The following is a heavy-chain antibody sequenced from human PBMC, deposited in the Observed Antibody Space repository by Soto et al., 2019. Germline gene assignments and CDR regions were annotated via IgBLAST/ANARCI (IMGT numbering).Heavy chain of an antibody. D-gene: IGHD2-2*01. CDR1: GGTFSSYA. Sequence: QVQLVQSGAEVKKPGSSVKVSCKASGGTFSSYAISWVRQAPGQGLEWMGGIIPISGTANYAQKFQGRVTNTTDATTTTAYTELSSLRSEDTAVYYCASSQGSSTSLEIYYYYYYGMDVWGQGTTVTVSS. V-gene: IGHV1-69*01. CDR2: IIPISGTA. CDR3: ASSQGSSTSLEIYYYYYYGMDV. J-gene: IGHJ6*02.